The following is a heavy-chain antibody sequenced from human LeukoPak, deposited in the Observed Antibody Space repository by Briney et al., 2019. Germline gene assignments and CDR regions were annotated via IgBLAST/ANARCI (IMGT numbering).Heavy chain of an antibody. CDR3: ATDPISVTNYYYNMDA. D-gene: IGHD6-19*01. CDR2: MIPNSRGT. J-gene: IGHJ6*02. V-gene: IGHV1-2*02. CDR1: GYTFTDYY. Sequence: ASVTVSCMSSGYTFTDYYMHWVRQAPGQGLEGMGWMIPNSRGTSYAQSFQGGVTMTRHTSISTAYMKLSRLRSDNTAVYYCATDPISVTNYYYNMDAWGQGTTVTVSS.